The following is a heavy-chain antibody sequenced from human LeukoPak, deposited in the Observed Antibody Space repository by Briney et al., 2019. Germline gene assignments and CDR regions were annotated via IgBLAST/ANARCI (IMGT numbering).Heavy chain of an antibody. D-gene: IGHD2-15*01. V-gene: IGHV3-30*04. CDR2: ISYDGRNT. Sequence: PGGSLRLSCAASGFTFSRYAIHWVHQAPGKGLEWVALISYDGRNTYYGDSVKGRFTIYRDSFKNTVFLQMNSLRDEDTAVYYCARWWFDSRFDYWGQGTLVTVSS. CDR1: GFTFSRYA. CDR3: ARWWFDSRFDY. J-gene: IGHJ4*02.